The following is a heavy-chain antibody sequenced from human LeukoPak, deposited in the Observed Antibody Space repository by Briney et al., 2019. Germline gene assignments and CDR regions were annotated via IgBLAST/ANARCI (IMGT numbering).Heavy chain of an antibody. CDR2: IYPSGDST. Sequence: GGSLRLSCAASGFTFSNYSMTWVRQGPGKGLEWVSGIYPSGDSTFYADSVKGRFTISRDNSKNTLYLQMSSLRTEDTAIYYCAKDVVPDSGWDLDYWGQGTLVTVSS. V-gene: IGHV3-23*01. J-gene: IGHJ4*02. D-gene: IGHD6-19*01. CDR1: GFTFSNYS. CDR3: AKDVVPDSGWDLDY.